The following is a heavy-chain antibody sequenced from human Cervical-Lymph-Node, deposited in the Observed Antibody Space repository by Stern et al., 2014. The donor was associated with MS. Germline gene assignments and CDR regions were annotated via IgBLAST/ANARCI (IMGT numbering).Heavy chain of an antibody. CDR2: IAYDGSTK. CDR1: GFTFRTYA. J-gene: IGHJ4*02. CDR3: ARAPGDYELDH. V-gene: IGHV3-30-3*01. Sequence: VQLVESGGGVVQPGRSLRLSCAASGFTFRTYAMHWVRQAPGKGLEWVTVIAYDGSTKYYADSVKGRFTISRDNSNNTLYLHMNNLRVEDTAMYYCARAPGDYELDHWGQGTLITVSS. D-gene: IGHD3-22*01.